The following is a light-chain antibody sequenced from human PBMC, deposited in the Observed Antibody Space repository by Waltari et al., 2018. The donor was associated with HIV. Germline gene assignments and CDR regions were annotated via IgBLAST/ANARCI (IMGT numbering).Light chain of an antibody. CDR3: QQYGSSPRT. Sequence: EIVLTQSPGTLSLSPGERATLSCRASQSISNRYLAWYQQKPGQAPRLLIYGASSRVTGIPVRFSGSGSGTDFTLTISRLEPEDLAVYYCQQYGSSPRTFGQGTKLEIK. CDR2: GAS. CDR1: QSISNRY. J-gene: IGKJ2*01. V-gene: IGKV3-20*01.